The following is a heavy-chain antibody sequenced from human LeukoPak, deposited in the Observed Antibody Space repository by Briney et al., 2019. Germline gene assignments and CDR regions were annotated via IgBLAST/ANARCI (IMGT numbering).Heavy chain of an antibody. Sequence: SQTLSLTCTVFGDSISSGDYYWSWIRQFPGKGLEWIGYIYHSGSSYYNPSLKSRVLMSIDTSMNQFSLKLSSMTAADTAVYYCARNDYGELYQFDYWSQGTLVTVSS. CDR2: IYHSGSS. J-gene: IGHJ4*02. CDR1: GDSISSGDYY. D-gene: IGHD4-17*01. CDR3: ARNDYGELYQFDY. V-gene: IGHV4-31*03.